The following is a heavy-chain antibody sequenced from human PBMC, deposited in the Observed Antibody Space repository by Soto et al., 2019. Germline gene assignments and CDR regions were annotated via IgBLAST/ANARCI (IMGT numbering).Heavy chain of an antibody. D-gene: IGHD4-4*01. V-gene: IGHV3-33*08. CDR1: GFTFSSYG. CDR2: IWYDGSNK. CDR3: ARTYSNYNYMDV. J-gene: IGHJ6*03. Sequence: GGSLRLSCAASGFTFSSYGMHWVRQAPGKGLEWVAVIWYDGSNKYYADSVKGRFTISRDNSKNTLYLQMNSLRAEDTAVYYCARTYSNYNYMDVWGKGTTVTVSS.